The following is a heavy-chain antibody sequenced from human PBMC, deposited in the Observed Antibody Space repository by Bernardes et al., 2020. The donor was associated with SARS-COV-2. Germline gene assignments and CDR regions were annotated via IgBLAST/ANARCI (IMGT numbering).Heavy chain of an antibody. Sequence: GSLRLSCAASGFTFSRYWMSWVRQSPGRGLEWVANIKQDGSEIHDADSVKGRFTISRDNAKNSLYLQMNSLRAEDTAVYYCARLYYYGWGPAVDAFDYWGQGTLVTVSS. V-gene: IGHV3-7*04. D-gene: IGHD3-10*01. CDR2: IKQDGSEI. J-gene: IGHJ4*02. CDR3: ARLYYYGWGPAVDAFDY. CDR1: GFTFSRYW.